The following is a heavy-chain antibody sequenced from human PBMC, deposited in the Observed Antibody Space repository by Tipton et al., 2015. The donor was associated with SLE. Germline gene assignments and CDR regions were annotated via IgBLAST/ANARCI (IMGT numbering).Heavy chain of an antibody. J-gene: IGHJ6*03. CDR3: AREGPSWYFYYYMDV. V-gene: IGHV3-11*01. Sequence: SLRLSCAASGFTSSDYYMSWIRQAPGKGLEWVSYISFSFSGSTIYYADSVKGRFTISRDNAKNSLYLQMHSLRAEDTAVYYCAREGPSWYFYYYMDVWGKGTTVTVSS. CDR1: GFTSSDYY. D-gene: IGHD2-15*01. CDR2: ISFSFSGSTI.